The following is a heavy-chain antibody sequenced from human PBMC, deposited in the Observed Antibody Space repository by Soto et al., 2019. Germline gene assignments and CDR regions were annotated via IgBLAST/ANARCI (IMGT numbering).Heavy chain of an antibody. V-gene: IGHV4-39*07. J-gene: IGHJ6*02. CDR3: ARGGFGELYYGMDV. D-gene: IGHD3-10*01. CDR1: GGSISSSSYY. CDR2: IYHSGST. Sequence: SETLSLTCTVSGGSISSSSYYWGWIRQPPGKGLEWIGEIYHSGSTYYNPSLKSRVTISVDRSKNQFSLKLSSVTAADTAVYYCARGGFGELYYGMDVWGQGTTVTVSS.